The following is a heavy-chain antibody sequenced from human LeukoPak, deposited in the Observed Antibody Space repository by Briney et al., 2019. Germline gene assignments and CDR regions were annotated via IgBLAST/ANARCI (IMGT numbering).Heavy chain of an antibody. V-gene: IGHV4-4*07. Sequence: SETLSLTCTVSGGSISSYYWSWIRQPAGKGLEWIGRIYTSGGTNYNPSLKSRVTMSVDTSKNQFSLKLSSVTAADTAVYYCARVKTTMTTMDWFDPWGQGTLVTVSS. CDR1: GGSISSYY. CDR3: ARVKTTMTTMDWFDP. D-gene: IGHD4-17*01. CDR2: IYTSGGT. J-gene: IGHJ5*02.